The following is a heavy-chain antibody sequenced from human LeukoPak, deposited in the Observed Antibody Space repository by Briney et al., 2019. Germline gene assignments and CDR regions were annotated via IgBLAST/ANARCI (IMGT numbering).Heavy chain of an antibody. J-gene: IGHJ4*02. D-gene: IGHD2-2*01. CDR3: ARDQCSSTSCYLFDY. Sequence: GGSLRLSCAASGLTFSDYYMSWIRQAPGKGLEWLAYIGGSGGIIYYADSVKGRFTISRDNAKNSLYLQMNSLRAEDTAVYYCARDQCSSTSCYLFDYWGQGTLVTVSS. CDR2: IGGSGGII. CDR1: GLTFSDYY. V-gene: IGHV3-11*04.